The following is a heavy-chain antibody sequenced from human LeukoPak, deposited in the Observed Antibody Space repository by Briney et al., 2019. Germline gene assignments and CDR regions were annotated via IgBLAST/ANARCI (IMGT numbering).Heavy chain of an antibody. CDR2: ISAYNGNT. D-gene: IGHD6-19*01. V-gene: IGHV1-18*01. CDR3: ARVEEQWLVLPRHYFDY. J-gene: IGHJ4*02. CDR1: GYTFTSYG. Sequence: ASVKVSCKASGYTFTSYGISWVRQAPGQGLEWMGWISAYNGNTNYAQKLQGRVTMTTDTSTSTAYMELRSLRSEDTAVYYCARVEEQWLVLPRHYFDYWGQGTLVTVSS.